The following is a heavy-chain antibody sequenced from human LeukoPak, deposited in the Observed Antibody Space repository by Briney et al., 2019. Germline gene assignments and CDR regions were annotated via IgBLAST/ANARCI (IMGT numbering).Heavy chain of an antibody. CDR2: MSGSGGSI. D-gene: IGHD6-13*01. CDR3: TKDKRRSADDAFDI. V-gene: IGHV3-23*01. CDR1: GFTVSSYA. J-gene: IGHJ3*02. Sequence: GGSLRLSCTVSGFTVSSYAMSWVRQAPGKGLEWVSSMSGSGGSIYYADSVKGRFTISRDNFKNTLYLQMNSLRAEDMALYYCTKDKRRSADDAFDIWGQGTVVIVSS.